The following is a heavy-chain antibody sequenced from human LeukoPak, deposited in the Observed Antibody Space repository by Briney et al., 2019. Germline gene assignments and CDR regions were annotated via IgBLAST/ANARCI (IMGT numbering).Heavy chain of an antibody. D-gene: IGHD5-12*01. Sequence: KTSETLSLTCTVSGGSISSYYWSWIRQPPGKGLEWFGYIYYSGSTNYNPSLKSRVTISVDTSKNQFSLKLSSVTAADTAVYYCARASGQGGYEVFDYWGQGTLVTVSS. CDR3: ARASGQGGYEVFDY. V-gene: IGHV4-59*01. CDR1: GGSISSYY. J-gene: IGHJ4*02. CDR2: IYYSGST.